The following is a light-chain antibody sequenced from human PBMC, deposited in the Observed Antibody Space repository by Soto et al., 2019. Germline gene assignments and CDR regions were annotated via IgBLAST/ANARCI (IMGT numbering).Light chain of an antibody. CDR1: SSDVGSYNI. J-gene: IGLJ2*01. V-gene: IGLV2-23*01. CDR2: EGS. Sequence: QSALTQPASVSGSPGQSITISCTGTSSDVGSYNIVSWYQQHPGKAPKLMIYEGSKRPSGVSNRFSGSKSGNTASLTISGLQAEDEADYYCRSYAGSSTLVVFGGGTKVTVL. CDR3: RSYAGSSTLVV.